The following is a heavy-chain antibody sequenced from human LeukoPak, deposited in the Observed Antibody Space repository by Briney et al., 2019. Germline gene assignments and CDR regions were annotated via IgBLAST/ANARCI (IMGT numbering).Heavy chain of an antibody. CDR1: GFTFSNAW. Sequence: GGSLRLSCAASGFTFSNAWMSWVRQAPGKGLEWVGRIKSKTDGGTTDYAAPVKGRFTISRYDSKTTLYLQMNSLKTEDTAVYYCTTSDSSGWSFDYWGQGTLATVSS. D-gene: IGHD6-19*01. J-gene: IGHJ4*02. CDR3: TTSDSSGWSFDY. V-gene: IGHV3-15*01. CDR2: IKSKTDGGTT.